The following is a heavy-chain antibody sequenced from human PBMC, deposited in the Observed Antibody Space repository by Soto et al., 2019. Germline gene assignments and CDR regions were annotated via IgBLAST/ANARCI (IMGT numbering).Heavy chain of an antibody. CDR2: IRNKANSYTT. CDR1: GFTFSDHY. Sequence: EVQLVESGGGLVQPGGSLRLSCAASGFTFSDHYMDWVRQAPGKGLEWVGRIRNKANSYTTEYAASVTGRFSISRDDSKNSLYLQMNSLKTEDTAVYYCARSAVTVTPYYSDYWGQGTLVTVSS. D-gene: IGHD2-21*02. CDR3: ARSAVTVTPYYSDY. V-gene: IGHV3-72*01. J-gene: IGHJ4*02.